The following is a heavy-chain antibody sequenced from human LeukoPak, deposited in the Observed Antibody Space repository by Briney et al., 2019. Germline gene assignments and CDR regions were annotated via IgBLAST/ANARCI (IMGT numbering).Heavy chain of an antibody. CDR3: ARDRTVVTPWAYYFDY. CDR2: INPNSGGT. D-gene: IGHD4-23*01. CDR1: GYTFTGYY. Sequence: GESLKISCKASGYTFTGYYMHWVRQAPGQGLEWMGWINPNSGGTNYAQKLQGRVTMTRDTSISTAYMELSRLRSDDTAVYYCARDRTVVTPWAYYFDYWGQGTLVTVSS. V-gene: IGHV1-2*02. J-gene: IGHJ4*02.